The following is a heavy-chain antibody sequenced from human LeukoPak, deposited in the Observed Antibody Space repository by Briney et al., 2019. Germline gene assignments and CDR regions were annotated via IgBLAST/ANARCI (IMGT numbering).Heavy chain of an antibody. CDR1: GFTFSSYG. CDR3: AKEGSGPGFLFDY. CDR2: IWYDGSNK. Sequence: GGSLRLSCAASGFTFSSYGMHWVRQAPGKGLEWVAVIWYDGSNKYYADSVKGRFTISRDNSKNTLYLQMNSLRAEDTAVYYCAKEGSGPGFLFDYWGQGTLVTVPS. V-gene: IGHV3-33*06. D-gene: IGHD3-10*01. J-gene: IGHJ4*02.